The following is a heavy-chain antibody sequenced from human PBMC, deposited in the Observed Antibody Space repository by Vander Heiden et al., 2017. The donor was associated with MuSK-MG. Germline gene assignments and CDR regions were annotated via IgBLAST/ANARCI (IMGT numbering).Heavy chain of an antibody. CDR3: GRGGGGSYRFDY. Sequence: EVQLVESGGGLVQPGGSLRLSCAASGFTVSRNYMSWVRQAPGKGLEWVSVFYRGNTHQDSGKARSTTPRNNAKNTLYLQMNSRGAEDTGVYYWGRGGGGSYRFDYWGQGTLVTVSS. CDR2: FYRGNT. J-gene: IGHJ4*02. V-gene: IGHV3-66*01. D-gene: IGHD1-26*01. CDR1: GFTVSRNY.